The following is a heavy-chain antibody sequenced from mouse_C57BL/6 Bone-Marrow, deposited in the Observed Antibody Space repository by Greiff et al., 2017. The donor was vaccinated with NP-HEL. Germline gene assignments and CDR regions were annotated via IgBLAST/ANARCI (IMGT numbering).Heavy chain of an antibody. V-gene: IGHV1-74*01. Sequence: QVQLKQPGAELVKPGASVKVSCKASGYTFTSYWMHWVKQRPGQGLEWIGRIHPSDSDTNYNQKFKGKATLTVDKSSSTAYMQLSSLTSEDSAFYYCAIFYYYGSSLDYWGQGTTLTVSS. CDR3: AIFYYYGSSLDY. CDR1: GYTFTSYW. D-gene: IGHD1-1*01. CDR2: IHPSDSDT. J-gene: IGHJ2*01.